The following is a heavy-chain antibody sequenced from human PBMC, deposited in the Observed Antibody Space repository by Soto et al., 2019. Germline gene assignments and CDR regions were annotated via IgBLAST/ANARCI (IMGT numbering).Heavy chain of an antibody. D-gene: IGHD5-12*01. Sequence: SETLSLTCTVSGGSLSSYYWSWIRQPPGKGLEWIGYIYYSGSTNYNPSLKSRVTISVDTSKNQFSLKLSSVTAADTAVYYCARGRDGYKFPFDYWGQGTLVTVSS. J-gene: IGHJ4*02. CDR2: IYYSGST. CDR1: GGSLSSYY. CDR3: ARGRDGYKFPFDY. V-gene: IGHV4-59*01.